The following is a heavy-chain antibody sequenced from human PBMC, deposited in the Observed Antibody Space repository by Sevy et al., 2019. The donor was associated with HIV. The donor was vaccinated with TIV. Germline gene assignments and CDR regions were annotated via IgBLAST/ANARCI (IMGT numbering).Heavy chain of an antibody. CDR2: ISYEGTDT. CDR3: GGDGGYSIKGCLLY. Sequence: GGSLRLSCAASGFAFSSHAMHWVRQAPGKGLEWVGVISYEGTDTFYAASVEGRFTISRDNSRNMLSLQINSLRPEDTAVDYCGGDGGYSIKGCLLYWGQGTLVTVSS. D-gene: IGHD6-13*01. V-gene: IGHV3-30*14. CDR1: GFAFSSHA. J-gene: IGHJ4*01.